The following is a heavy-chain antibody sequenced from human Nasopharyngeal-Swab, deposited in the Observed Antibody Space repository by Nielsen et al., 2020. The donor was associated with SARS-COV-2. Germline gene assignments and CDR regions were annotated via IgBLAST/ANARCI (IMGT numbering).Heavy chain of an antibody. J-gene: IGHJ4*02. CDR1: GFTFSSYW. CDR3: ARTSDVGGGSNGYPDY. D-gene: IGHD3-22*01. Sequence: GGSLRLSCAASGFTFSSYWMSWVRQAPGKGLEWVANIKQDGSEKYYVDSVKGRFTISRDNAKNSLYLQMNSLRAEDTAVYYCARTSDVGGGSNGYPDYWGQGTLVTVSS. V-gene: IGHV3-7*01. CDR2: IKQDGSEK.